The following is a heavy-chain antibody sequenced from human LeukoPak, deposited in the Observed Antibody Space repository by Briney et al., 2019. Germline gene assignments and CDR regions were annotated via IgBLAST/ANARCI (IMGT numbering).Heavy chain of an antibody. CDR3: AREYDFWSGYQYYFDY. V-gene: IGHV3-11*01. CDR1: GFTFSDYY. CDR2: ISSSGSTI. J-gene: IGHJ4*02. Sequence: PGGSLRLSCAASGFTFSDYYMSWIRQAPGKGLEWVSYISSSGSTIYYADSVKSRFTISRDNAKNSLYLQMNSLRAEDTAVYYCAREYDFWSGYQYYFDYWGQGTLVTVSS. D-gene: IGHD3-3*01.